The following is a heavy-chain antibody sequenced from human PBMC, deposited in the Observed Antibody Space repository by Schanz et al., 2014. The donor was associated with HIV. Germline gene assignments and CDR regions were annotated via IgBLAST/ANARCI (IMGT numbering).Heavy chain of an antibody. CDR1: GFTFSDFG. CDR3: AKPEYDSRGNSQSHFDS. V-gene: IGHV3-48*01. Sequence: EVQLVESGGGLVQPGGSLRLSCAASGFTFSDFGMNWVRQAPGKGLEWVAYISSSGSTIYYAGSVKGRFTISRDNSKNTLYLQMTTLRTEDTAVYYCAKPEYDSRGNSQSHFDSWGQGTLVTVSS. CDR2: ISSSGSTI. D-gene: IGHD3-22*01. J-gene: IGHJ4*02.